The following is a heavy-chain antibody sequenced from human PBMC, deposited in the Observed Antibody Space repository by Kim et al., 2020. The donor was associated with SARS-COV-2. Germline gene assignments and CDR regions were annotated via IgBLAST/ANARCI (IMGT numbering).Heavy chain of an antibody. D-gene: IGHD1-7*01. J-gene: IGHJ6*02. CDR3: TKTGATDYYYYGMDV. CDR1: GFTFSSYA. CDR2: ITYDGSSK. Sequence: GGSLRLSCAASGFTFSSYAMNWVRQAPGKGLEWVAAITYDGSSKYYVDSVKGRFTISRDNSKNTLYLQMNSLRAEDTAVYYCTKTGATDYYYYGMDVWG. V-gene: IGHV3-30*04.